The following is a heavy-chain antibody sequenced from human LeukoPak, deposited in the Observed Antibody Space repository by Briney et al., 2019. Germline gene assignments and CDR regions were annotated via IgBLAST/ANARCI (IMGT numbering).Heavy chain of an antibody. CDR3: AKSNDWSGMYYFDF. Sequence: GGSLRLSSAASGFTFSNYAMNWVRQAPGQGLERVSGISGSDGSTYYADSVKGRFTISRDNSKETLYLQMNSLRAEDTAVYYCAKSNDWSGMYYFDFWGQGTLVTVSS. CDR2: ISGSDGST. V-gene: IGHV3-23*01. J-gene: IGHJ4*02. D-gene: IGHD3-9*01. CDR1: GFTFSNYA.